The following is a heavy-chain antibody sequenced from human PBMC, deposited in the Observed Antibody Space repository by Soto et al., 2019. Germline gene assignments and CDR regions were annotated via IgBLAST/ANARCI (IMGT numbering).Heavy chain of an antibody. CDR2: INSDGSST. D-gene: IGHD1-26*01. J-gene: IGHJ3*02. CDR1: GFTFSSYW. V-gene: IGHV3-74*01. Sequence: GGSLRLSCAASGFTFSSYWILWVRQAPGKGLVWVSRINSDGSSTTYADSVKGRFTISRDNAKTTVYLQMNSLRAEDTAVYYCATWDRGGAFDIWGQGTMVTVSS. CDR3: ATWDRGGAFDI.